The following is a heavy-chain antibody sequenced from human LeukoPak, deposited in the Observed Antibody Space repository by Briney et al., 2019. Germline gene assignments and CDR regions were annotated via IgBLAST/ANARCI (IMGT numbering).Heavy chain of an antibody. CDR3: AGLTGSFDY. V-gene: IGHV3-30-3*01. Sequence: GGSLRLSCAASGFTFSDYWMTWVRQAPGKGLEWVAVISYDGSNKDYADSVKGRFTISRDNSKNTLYLQMNSLRAEDTAVYYCAGLTGSFDYWAREPWSPSPQ. CDR1: GFTFSDYW. D-gene: IGHD3-9*01. CDR2: ISYDGSNK. J-gene: IGHJ4*02.